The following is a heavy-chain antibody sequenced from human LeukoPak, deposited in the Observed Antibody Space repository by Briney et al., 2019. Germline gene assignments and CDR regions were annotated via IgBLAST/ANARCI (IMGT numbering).Heavy chain of an antibody. J-gene: IGHJ3*02. CDR3: ASYGENAFDI. V-gene: IGHV4-30-4*01. CDR1: GGSISSGDYY. D-gene: IGHD4-17*01. Sequence: SETLSLTCTVSGGSISSGDYYWSWIRQPPGKGLEWIGYIYYSGSAYYNPSLKSRVTISVDTSKSQFSLKLSSVTAADTAVYYCASYGENAFDIWGQGTMVTVSS. CDR2: IYYSGSA.